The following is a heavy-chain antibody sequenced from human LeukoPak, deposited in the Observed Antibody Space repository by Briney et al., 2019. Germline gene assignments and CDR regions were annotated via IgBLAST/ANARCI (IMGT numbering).Heavy chain of an antibody. CDR2: ISGSGGST. CDR1: GFTFSSYS. J-gene: IGHJ4*02. Sequence: GGSLRLSCAASGFTFSSYSMNWVRQAPGKGLEWVSAISGSGGSTYYADSVKGRFTISRDNSKNTLYLQMNSLRAEDTAVYYCAKDGIAAAGTGYFDYWGQGTLVTVSS. V-gene: IGHV3-23*01. D-gene: IGHD6-13*01. CDR3: AKDGIAAAGTGYFDY.